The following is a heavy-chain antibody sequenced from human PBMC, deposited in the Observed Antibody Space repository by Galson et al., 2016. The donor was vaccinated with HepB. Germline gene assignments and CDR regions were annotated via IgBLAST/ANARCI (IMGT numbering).Heavy chain of an antibody. CDR1: GGSITSYNW. J-gene: IGHJ5*02. CDR2: IYHSGSA. D-gene: IGHD3-10*01. CDR3: TSLPSGMDKGFDP. Sequence: SETLSLTCAVSGGSITSYNWWSWVRQPPGKGLEWIGEIYHSGSANYNPSLESRVTISVDKSKNHFSLKLTSVTAADTAVYYCTSLPSGMDKGFDPWGQGILVTVSS. V-gene: IGHV4-4*02.